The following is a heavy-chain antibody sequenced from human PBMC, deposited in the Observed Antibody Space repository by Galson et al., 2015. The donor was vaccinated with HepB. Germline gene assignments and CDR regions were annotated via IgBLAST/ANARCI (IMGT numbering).Heavy chain of an antibody. D-gene: IGHD6-13*01. Sequence: SLRLSCAVSGFNFRNYWIHWVRQAPGKGLVWVSRINGDGSGISYADSVKGRFTISRDNARNTVDLQMNSLRVDDTAVYFCARDPTDSSTWYLSYYGMDVWGPGTTVTVSS. V-gene: IGHV3-74*01. CDR1: GFNFRNYW. CDR2: INGDGSGI. J-gene: IGHJ6*02. CDR3: ARDPTDSSTWYLSYYGMDV.